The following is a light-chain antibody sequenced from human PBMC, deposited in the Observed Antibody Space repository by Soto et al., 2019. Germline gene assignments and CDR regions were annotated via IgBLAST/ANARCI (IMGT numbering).Light chain of an antibody. V-gene: IGLV1-44*01. CDR1: SSNIGTNT. CDR3: AAWDVRLVV. J-gene: IGLJ2*01. Sequence: QSVLTQPPSASGTPGQRGTLSCSGSSSNIGTNTVIWYQQLPGAAPKLLIYSDNQRPSGVPDRFSGSKSGTSASLAISGLQSEDEADYYCAAWDVRLVVFGGGTKLTVL. CDR2: SDN.